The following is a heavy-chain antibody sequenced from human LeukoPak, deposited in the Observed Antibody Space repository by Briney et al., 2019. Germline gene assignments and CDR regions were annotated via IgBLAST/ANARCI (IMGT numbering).Heavy chain of an antibody. Sequence: GGSLRLSCAASGFLFRDYAMAWVRQAPGKGLEWVSVITGSGGSTYWADSVKGRFSISRDNSKDALYLQMSSLRAEDTAMYFCAKMAEDYCYGAGRHFDYWGQGTLVTVSS. CDR1: GFLFRDYA. CDR3: AKMAEDYCYGAGRHFDY. CDR2: ITGSGGST. D-gene: IGHD3-10*01. J-gene: IGHJ4*02. V-gene: IGHV3-23*01.